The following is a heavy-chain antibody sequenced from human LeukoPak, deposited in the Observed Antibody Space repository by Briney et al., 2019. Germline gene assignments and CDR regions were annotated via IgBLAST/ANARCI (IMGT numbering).Heavy chain of an antibody. CDR3: ARVYGSGSYAAFDY. Sequence: GGSLRLSCAASGFTFSSYSMNWVRQAPGKGLEWVSYISSSSSTIYYADSVRGRFTISRDNAKNSLYLQMNSLRAEDTAVYYCARVYGSGSYAAFDYWGQGTLVTVSS. V-gene: IGHV3-48*01. CDR2: ISSSSSTI. J-gene: IGHJ4*02. CDR1: GFTFSSYS. D-gene: IGHD3-10*01.